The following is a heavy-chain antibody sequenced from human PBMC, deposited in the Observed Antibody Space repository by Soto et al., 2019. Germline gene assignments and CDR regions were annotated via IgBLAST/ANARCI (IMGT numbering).Heavy chain of an antibody. D-gene: IGHD1-26*01. V-gene: IGHV1-8*01. CDR1: GYTFTSYD. CDR3: ARDLGAXXVDY. J-gene: IGHJ4*02. CDR2: MNPNSGNT. Sequence: ASVKVSCKASGYTFTSYDINWVRQATGQGLEWMGWMNPNSGNTGYAQKLQGRVTMATDTSTSTAYMELRSLRSDDTAVYYCARDLGAXXVDYXGQGTLVTVSS.